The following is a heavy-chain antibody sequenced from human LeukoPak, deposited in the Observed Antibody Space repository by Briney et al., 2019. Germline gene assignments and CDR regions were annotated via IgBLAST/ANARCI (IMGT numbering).Heavy chain of an antibody. CDR1: GVTFSNYA. Sequence: GGFLRLSCAASGVTFSNYAMHWVRQAPGKGLEWVATILDDGSNRYYVDSVKGRFTISRDNSKDTLYLQMNSLRAEDTAVYYCARDKDWAFDYWGQGTLVTVSS. J-gene: IGHJ4*02. V-gene: IGHV3-30-3*01. CDR2: ILDDGSNR. CDR3: ARDKDWAFDY. D-gene: IGHD3/OR15-3a*01.